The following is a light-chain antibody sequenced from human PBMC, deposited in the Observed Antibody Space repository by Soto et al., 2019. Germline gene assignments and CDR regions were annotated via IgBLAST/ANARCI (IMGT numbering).Light chain of an antibody. Sequence: TKITKCPFTLTASVGDRVTITCRASQSISGWLAWYQQKPGKAPKLLIYDVSSLESGVPSRFSGSGSGTEFTLTISSLQPEDFATYYCQHNNIWPWTFGQGTKVDI. J-gene: IGKJ1*01. CDR3: QHNNIWPWT. CDR2: DVS. V-gene: IGKV1-5*01. CDR1: QSISGW.